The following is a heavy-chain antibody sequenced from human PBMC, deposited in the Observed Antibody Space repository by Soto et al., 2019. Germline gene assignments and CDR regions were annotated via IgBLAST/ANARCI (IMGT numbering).Heavy chain of an antibody. CDR2: INPIVSMS. CDR1: GDTFSFYT. CDR3: AASYGSGYRAFDY. J-gene: IGHJ4*02. Sequence: QVQLVQSGTEVKKPGSSVKVSCKASGDTFSFYTINWVRQAPGLGLEWVGRINPIVSMSNYAQKFQGRVTRTADKSTSTAYMELRSLRSDDTAMYFCAASYGSGYRAFDYWGQGALVTVSS. D-gene: IGHD3-10*01. V-gene: IGHV1-69*02.